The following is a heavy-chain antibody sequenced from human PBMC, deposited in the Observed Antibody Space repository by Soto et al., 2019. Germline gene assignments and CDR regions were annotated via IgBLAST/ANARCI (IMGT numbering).Heavy chain of an antibody. J-gene: IGHJ5*02. V-gene: IGHV3-20*04. CDR3: ARGGIRGITMVREPNWFDP. CDR1: GVTFDDYG. CDR2: INWNGGST. Sequence: GGSLRLSCAASGVTFDDYGMSWVRQAPGKGLEWVSGINWNGGSTGYADSVKGRFTISRDNAKNSLYLQMNSLRAEDTALYYCARGGIRGITMVREPNWFDPWGQGTLVTVPQ. D-gene: IGHD3-10*01.